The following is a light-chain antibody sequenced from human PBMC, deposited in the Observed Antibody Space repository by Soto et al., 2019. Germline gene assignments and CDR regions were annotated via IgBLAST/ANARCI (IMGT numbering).Light chain of an antibody. CDR2: EVS. V-gene: IGLV2-14*01. CDR3: RSYTTSTSFIL. Sequence: QSVLTQPASVAGSPGQSITISCTGTSSDIGSYDFVSWYQQVPGTAPKAMIYEVSSRPSGVSNRFSGSKSGNTASLTISGLQAAAEASYYCRSYTTSTSFILFGGGTKVTVL. J-gene: IGLJ2*01. CDR1: SSDIGSYDF.